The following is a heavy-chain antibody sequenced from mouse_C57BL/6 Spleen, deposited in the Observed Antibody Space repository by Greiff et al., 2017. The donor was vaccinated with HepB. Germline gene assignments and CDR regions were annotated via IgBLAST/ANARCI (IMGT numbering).Heavy chain of an antibody. CDR1: GFTFSSYA. CDR3: AREFITTVVGPFYYAMDY. V-gene: IGHV5-4*01. CDR2: ISDGGSYT. Sequence: EVKLMESGGGLVKPGGSLKLSCAASGFTFSSYAMSWVRQTPEKRLEWVATISDGGSYTYYPDNVKGRFTISRDNAKNNLYLQMSHLKSEDTAMYYCAREFITTVVGPFYYAMDYWGQGTSVTVSS. J-gene: IGHJ4*01. D-gene: IGHD1-1*01.